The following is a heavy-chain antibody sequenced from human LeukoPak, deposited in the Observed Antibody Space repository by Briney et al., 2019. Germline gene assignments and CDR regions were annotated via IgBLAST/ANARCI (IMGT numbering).Heavy chain of an antibody. CDR2: IYHSGST. V-gene: IGHV4-38-2*02. Sequence: SETLSLTCTVSGYSISSGYYWGWIRQPPGKGLEWIGSIYHSGSTYYNPSLKSRVTISVDTSKNQFSLKLSSVTAADTAVYYCAREAGTTFRSARYYYYMDVWGKGTTVTVSS. CDR3: AREAGTTFRSARYYYYMDV. J-gene: IGHJ6*03. CDR1: GYSISSGYY. D-gene: IGHD1-1*01.